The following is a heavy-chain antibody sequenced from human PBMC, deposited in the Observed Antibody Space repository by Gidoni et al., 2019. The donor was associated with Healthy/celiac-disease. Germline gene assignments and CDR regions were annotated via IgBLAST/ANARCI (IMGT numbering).Heavy chain of an antibody. CDR2: IDPGDSDT. V-gene: IGHV5-51*03. D-gene: IGHD2-15*01. CDR1: GYSFTSYW. CDR3: ARRYCSGGSCYSHNWFDP. Sequence: EVQLVQSGAEVKKPGESLKISCKGSGYSFTSYWIGWVRQMPGKGLEWMGIIDPGDSDTRYSPSFQGQVTISADKSISTAYLQWSSLKAPDTAMYYCARRYCSGGSCYSHNWFDPWGQGTLVTVSS. J-gene: IGHJ5*02.